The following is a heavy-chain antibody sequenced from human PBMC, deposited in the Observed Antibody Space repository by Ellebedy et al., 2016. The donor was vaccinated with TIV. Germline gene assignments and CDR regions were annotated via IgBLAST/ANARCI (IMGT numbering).Heavy chain of an antibody. D-gene: IGHD3-10*01. CDR1: GFSVSSNY. Sequence: GESLKISCAASGFSVSSNYMSWVRQAPGKGLEWVSGIDGSENTDYGDSVKGRFTISRDISKHTLYLQMNSLRAEDTALYYCTKDSGWEHEYWGQGTLVTISS. V-gene: IGHV3-53*01. CDR3: TKDSGWEHEY. J-gene: IGHJ4*02. CDR2: IDGSENT.